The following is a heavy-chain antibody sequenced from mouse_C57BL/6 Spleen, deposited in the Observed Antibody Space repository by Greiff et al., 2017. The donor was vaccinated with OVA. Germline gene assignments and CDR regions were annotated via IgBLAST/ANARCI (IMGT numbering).Heavy chain of an antibody. D-gene: IGHD2-3*01. CDR3: ARRDGYSYYFDY. Sequence: EVKVEESGGGLVKPGGSLKLSCAASGFTFSDYGMHWVRQAPEKGLEWVAYISSGSSTIYYADTVKGRFTISRDNAKNTLFLQMTSLRSEDTAMYYCARRDGYSYYFDYWGQGTTLTVSS. V-gene: IGHV5-17*01. CDR2: ISSGSSTI. CDR1: GFTFSDYG. J-gene: IGHJ2*01.